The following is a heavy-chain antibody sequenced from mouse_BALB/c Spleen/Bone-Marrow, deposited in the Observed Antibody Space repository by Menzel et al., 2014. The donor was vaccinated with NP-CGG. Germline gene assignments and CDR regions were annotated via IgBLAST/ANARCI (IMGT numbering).Heavy chain of an antibody. CDR2: ISNGGGST. Sequence: EVQGVESGGGLVQPGGSLKLSCATSGFTFSDYYMYWVRQTPEKRLEGVAYISNGGGSTFYPDTVKGRFTISRDNAKNTLYLQMSRLKSEDTAMYYCARHNYDETWFAYWGQGTLVTVSA. J-gene: IGHJ3*01. V-gene: IGHV5-12*02. D-gene: IGHD2-4*01. CDR1: GFTFSDYY. CDR3: ARHNYDETWFAY.